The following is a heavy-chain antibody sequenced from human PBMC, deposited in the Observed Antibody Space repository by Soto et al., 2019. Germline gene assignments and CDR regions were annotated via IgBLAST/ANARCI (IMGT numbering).Heavy chain of an antibody. V-gene: IGHV1-69*13. Sequence: SVKVSCKASGGTFSSYAISWVRQAPGQGLEWMGGIIPIFGTANYAQKFQGRVTITADVSTSTAYMELSSLRSEDTAIYYCAARTGYYTSYYYMDVWGKGTTVTVSS. D-gene: IGHD3-9*01. J-gene: IGHJ6*03. CDR1: GGTFSSYA. CDR2: IIPIFGTA. CDR3: AARTGYYTSYYYMDV.